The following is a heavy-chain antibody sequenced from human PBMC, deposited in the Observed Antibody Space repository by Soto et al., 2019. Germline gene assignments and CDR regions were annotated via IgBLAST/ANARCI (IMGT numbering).Heavy chain of an antibody. Sequence: ASVKVSCKASGYTFTGYYMHWVRQAPGQGLEWMGWINPNSGGTNYAQKFQGWVTMTRDTSISTAYMELSRLRSDDTAVYYCARDYCSGGSCYLDYWGQGTLVTVSS. D-gene: IGHD2-15*01. CDR3: ARDYCSGGSCYLDY. CDR2: INPNSGGT. J-gene: IGHJ4*02. V-gene: IGHV1-2*04. CDR1: GYTFTGYY.